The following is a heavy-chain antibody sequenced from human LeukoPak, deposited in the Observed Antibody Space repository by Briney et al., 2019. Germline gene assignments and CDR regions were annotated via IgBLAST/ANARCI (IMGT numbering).Heavy chain of an antibody. CDR1: GDSLSSRDYY. D-gene: IGHD3-9*01. Sequence: SETLSLTCTVSGDSLSSRDYYWSWIRQPPGKGLEWIGYIYYSGSTSYNPSLKSRATISVDTSKNQFSLRLSSVTAADTAVYSCARGFDGHNAFDIWGQGTMVTVSA. V-gene: IGHV4-30-4*08. J-gene: IGHJ3*02. CDR2: IYYSGST. CDR3: ARGFDGHNAFDI.